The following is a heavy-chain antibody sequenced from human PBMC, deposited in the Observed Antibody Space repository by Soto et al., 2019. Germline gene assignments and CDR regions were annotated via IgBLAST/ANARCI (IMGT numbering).Heavy chain of an antibody. CDR2: INPNNGDT. D-gene: IGHD2-15*01. CDR1: GYTFTGYY. V-gene: IGHV1-2*02. CDR3: ARVHTYYYYSGSFDY. J-gene: IGHJ4*02. Sequence: ASVKVSCKASGYTFTGYYLHWLRQAPGQGLEWMGWINPNNGDTNYAQNFQGRVTMTRDTSISTAYMELSGLRSDDTAVYYCARVHTYYYYSGSFDYWGQGTLVTVSS.